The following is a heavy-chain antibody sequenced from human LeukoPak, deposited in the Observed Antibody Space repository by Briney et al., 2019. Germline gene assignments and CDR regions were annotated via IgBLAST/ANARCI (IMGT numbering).Heavy chain of an antibody. CDR3: ASSDFWSGYYQSNWFDP. CDR1: GGTFSSYA. V-gene: IGHV1-69*04. CDR2: IIPILGIA. D-gene: IGHD3-3*01. J-gene: IGHJ5*02. Sequence: GASVKVSCKAPGGTFSSYAISWVRQAPGQGLEWMGRIIPILGIANYAQKFQGRVTITADKSTSTAYMELSSLRSEDTAVYYCASSDFWSGYYQSNWFDPWGQGTLVTVSS.